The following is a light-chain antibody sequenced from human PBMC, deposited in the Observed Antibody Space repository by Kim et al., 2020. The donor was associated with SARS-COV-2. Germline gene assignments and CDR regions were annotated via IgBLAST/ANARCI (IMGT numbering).Light chain of an antibody. V-gene: IGLV3-21*04. CDR1: NIGSKI. CDR3: QVWDSSSDHRV. CDR2: YDS. J-gene: IGLJ3*02. Sequence: APGKTARITCGGKNIGSKIVHWYQQKPGQAPVLVIYYDSDRPSGIPERFSGSNSGNTATLTISRVEAGDEADYYCQVWDSSSDHRVFGGGTQLTVL.